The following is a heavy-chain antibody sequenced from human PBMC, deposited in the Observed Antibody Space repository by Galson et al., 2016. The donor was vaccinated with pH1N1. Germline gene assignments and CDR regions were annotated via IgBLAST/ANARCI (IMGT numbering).Heavy chain of an antibody. Sequence: SLRLSCAASGFTFNNYWMYWVRQAPGKGLVWVSRISPDGTDTLNADSVRGRFTITRANSKNTLFLQMNSLGAEDTAMYYCTTYNWGSPFDVWGQGAMVTV. D-gene: IGHD7-27*01. J-gene: IGHJ3*01. V-gene: IGHV3-74*01. CDR1: GFTFNNYW. CDR3: TTYNWGSPFDV. CDR2: ISPDGTDT.